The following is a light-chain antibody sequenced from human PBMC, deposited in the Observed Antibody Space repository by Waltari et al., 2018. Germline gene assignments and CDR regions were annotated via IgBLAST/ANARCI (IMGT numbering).Light chain of an antibody. V-gene: IGKV3-15*01. Sequence: EIVMTQSPDPLSVSPGESATLSCRASQSVNDNLAWYQQKPGQAPRLLIYGTSTRATGIPARFSGSGSGTEFTLTISSLQSEDFAVYYCQHYNKWPPWTFGQGTKVEIK. CDR1: QSVNDN. CDR2: GTS. J-gene: IGKJ1*01. CDR3: QHYNKWPPWT.